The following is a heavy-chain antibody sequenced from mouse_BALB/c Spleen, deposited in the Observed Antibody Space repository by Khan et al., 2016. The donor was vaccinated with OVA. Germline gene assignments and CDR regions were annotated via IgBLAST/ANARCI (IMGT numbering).Heavy chain of an antibody. J-gene: IGHJ3*01. CDR3: ASHLTGSFAF. D-gene: IGHD4-1*01. V-gene: IGHV5-6*01. Sequence: EVELVESGEDLVKPGGSLKLSCAASGFTFSSYSLSWVRQIPDKRLEWVATMSSGGDYTYYPDGVKGRFTISRDNAKNTLYLQMSSLKSEDTAMYYCASHLTGSFAFWGQGTLVTVSA. CDR2: MSSGGDYT. CDR1: GFTFSSYS.